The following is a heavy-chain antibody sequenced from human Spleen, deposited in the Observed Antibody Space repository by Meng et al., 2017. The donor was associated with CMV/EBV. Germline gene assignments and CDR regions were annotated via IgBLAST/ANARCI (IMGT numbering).Heavy chain of an antibody. J-gene: IGHJ4*02. Sequence: GESLKISCAASGFTFSGYAMHWVRQTPGKGLENVASISHAGSNKFYADSVKGRFTISRDNARNTLFLQMNSLRAEDTAVYYCARAGSYYYDSSGYYAYWGQGALVTVSS. D-gene: IGHD3-22*01. V-gene: IGHV3-30*04. CDR2: ISHAGSNK. CDR1: GFTFSGYA. CDR3: ARAGSYYYDSSGYYAY.